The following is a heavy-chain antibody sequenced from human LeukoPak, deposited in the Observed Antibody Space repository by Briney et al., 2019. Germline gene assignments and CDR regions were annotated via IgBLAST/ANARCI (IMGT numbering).Heavy chain of an antibody. V-gene: IGHV3-53*01. CDR1: SFPLRNNL. J-gene: IGHJ4*02. D-gene: IGHD2-2*03. CDR2: FYRVEKGGKT. CDR3: AREFGYCSTTSCPLGF. Sequence: PGGSLMLCCGVYSFPLRNNLMASVPQTPGKGLEWVSGFYRVEKGGKTFYADAVKGRFTISRDNSKNTLYLQTNSLGAEDTAVYYCAREFGYCSTTSCPLGFWGQGTPVTVSS.